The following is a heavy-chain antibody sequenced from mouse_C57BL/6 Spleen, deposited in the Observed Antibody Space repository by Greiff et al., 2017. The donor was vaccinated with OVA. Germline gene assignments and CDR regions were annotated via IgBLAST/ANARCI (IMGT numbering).Heavy chain of an antibody. D-gene: IGHD2-3*01. CDR3: ARSDGYYVGDY. CDR1: GFTFSDYY. V-gene: IGHV5-16*01. CDR2: INYDGSST. J-gene: IGHJ2*01. Sequence: EVKLMESEGGLVQPGSSMKLSCTASGFTFSDYYMAWVRQVPEKGLEWVANINYDGSSTYYLDSLKSRFIISRDNAKYILYLQMSSLKSEDTAAYYCARSDGYYVGDYWGQGTTLTVSS.